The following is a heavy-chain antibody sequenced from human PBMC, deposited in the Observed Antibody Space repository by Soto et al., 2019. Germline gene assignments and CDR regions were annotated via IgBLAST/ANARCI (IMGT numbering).Heavy chain of an antibody. V-gene: IGHV1-24*01. D-gene: IGHD2-15*01. Sequence: ASVKVSCKVSGYTLTELSLHWVRQAPGKGLERMGGFDPEDGETIYAQKFQGRVTMTEDTSADTAYMELSSLRSEDTAVYYFATAGPWQWGYFDYWGQGTLVTVSS. CDR3: ATAGPWQWGYFDY. J-gene: IGHJ4*02. CDR1: GYTLTELS. CDR2: FDPEDGET.